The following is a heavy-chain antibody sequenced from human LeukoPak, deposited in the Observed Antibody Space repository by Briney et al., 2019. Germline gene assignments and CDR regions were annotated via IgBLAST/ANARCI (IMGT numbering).Heavy chain of an antibody. V-gene: IGHV4-59*01. CDR3: ARDKRHSYGRYFDH. Sequence: SETLSLTCSVSGDSISTYHWNWIRKPLGKGLEWIGYMQSTGNSNYNPSLKSRVSMSVETSKNRIVLNLSSVTAADTAVYYCARDKRHSYGRYFDHWGQGLLVTVSS. CDR2: MQSTGNS. J-gene: IGHJ4*02. D-gene: IGHD5-18*01. CDR1: GDSISTYH.